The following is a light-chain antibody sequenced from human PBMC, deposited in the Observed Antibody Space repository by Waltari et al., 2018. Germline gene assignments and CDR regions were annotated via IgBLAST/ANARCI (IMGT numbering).Light chain of an antibody. V-gene: IGLV1-47*01. CDR1: SSNIGSNY. J-gene: IGLJ2*01. Sequence: QSVLTQPPSASGTPGQRVTISCSGSSSNIGSNYVSWYQQLPGTAPKLLIYGNNPRPAGVPDRFSGSKSGNSASLAISGLRSEDEADYYCAAWDDSLSGVVFSGGTKLTVL. CDR2: GNN. CDR3: AAWDDSLSGVV.